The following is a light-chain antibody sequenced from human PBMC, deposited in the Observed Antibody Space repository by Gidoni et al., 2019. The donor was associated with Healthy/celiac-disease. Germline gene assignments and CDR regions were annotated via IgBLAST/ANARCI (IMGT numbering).Light chain of an antibody. V-gene: IGKV3-11*01. J-gene: IGKJ5*01. Sequence: ELVLTQSPATLSLSPGERATLSCRASQSVSSYLAWYQQKPGQAPRLLIYDASNRATGIPARCSGSGSGTDFTLTISSLEPEDFAVYYCQQRSNWPLITFGQGTRLEIK. CDR3: QQRSNWPLIT. CDR2: DAS. CDR1: QSVSSY.